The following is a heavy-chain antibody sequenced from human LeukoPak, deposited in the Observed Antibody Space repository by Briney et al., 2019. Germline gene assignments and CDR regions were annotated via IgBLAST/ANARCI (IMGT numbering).Heavy chain of an antibody. D-gene: IGHD3-22*01. V-gene: IGHV3-23*01. CDR1: GFTFTSYI. CDR3: ARDHESDGYPTSDY. CDR2: IKRNAEAT. J-gene: IGHJ4*02. Sequence: GSLRLSCEASGFTFTSYIITTSREAPRKGLEWISRIKRNAEATFYADSVKDRFTISRDDSKNTLYLQMNRLRAADTALYFSARDHESDGYPTSDYRAQGTLVTASS.